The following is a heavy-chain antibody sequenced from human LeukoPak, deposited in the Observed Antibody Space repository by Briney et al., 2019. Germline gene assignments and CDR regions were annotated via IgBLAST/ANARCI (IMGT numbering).Heavy chain of an antibody. V-gene: IGHV4-30-4*01. D-gene: IGHD2-15*01. CDR1: GGSIASGDYY. Sequence: SETLSLTCSVSGGSIASGDYYWTWIRQPPGKGPEWIGYIYNSGNTYYNPSLKSRVSISADTSENHFSLKLSSVSAADTAVYYCARGSRGTVVVAASAFDIWGQGTFLTVSS. CDR2: IYNSGNT. J-gene: IGHJ3*02. CDR3: ARGSRGTVVVAASAFDI.